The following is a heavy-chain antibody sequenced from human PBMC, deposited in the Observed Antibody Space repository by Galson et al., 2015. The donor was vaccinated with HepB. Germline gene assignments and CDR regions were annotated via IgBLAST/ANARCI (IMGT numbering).Heavy chain of an antibody. V-gene: IGHV5-51*01. CDR3: ARSSQKFYCSSTSCYSDY. J-gene: IGHJ4*02. Sequence: QSGAEVKKPGESLKISCKGSGYSFTNYWIGWVRQMPGKGLEWMGVIYAGDSDTRYSPSFQGQVTISADKSISTAYLQWSSLKASDTAMYYCARSSQKFYCSSTSCYSDYWGQGTLVTVSS. D-gene: IGHD2-2*01. CDR1: GYSFTNYW. CDR2: IYAGDSDT.